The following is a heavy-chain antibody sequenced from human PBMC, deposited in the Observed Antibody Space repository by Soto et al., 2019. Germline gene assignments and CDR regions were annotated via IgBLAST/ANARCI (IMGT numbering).Heavy chain of an antibody. Sequence: SGPTLVKPTQTLTLTCTFSGFSLSTSGVGVGWIRQPPGKALEWLALIYWDDDKRYSPSLKSRLTITKDTSKNQVVLTMTNMDPVDTATYYCAHRRGIGCTNGVCYKVGWFDPWGQGTLVTVSS. CDR2: IYWDDDK. D-gene: IGHD2-8*01. V-gene: IGHV2-5*02. J-gene: IGHJ5*02. CDR3: AHRRGIGCTNGVCYKVGWFDP. CDR1: GFSLSTSGVG.